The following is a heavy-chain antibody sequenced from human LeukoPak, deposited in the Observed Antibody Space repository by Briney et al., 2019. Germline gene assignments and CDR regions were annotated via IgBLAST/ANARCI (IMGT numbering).Heavy chain of an antibody. J-gene: IGHJ4*02. Sequence: RGSLRLSCAASGFTVSSNYMSWVRQAPGKGLEWVSVIYSTTSTYYADSVKGRFTISRHNSENTLYLQMNSLRPEDTAVYYCARNTVVNGYYFDCWGQGTLVTVSS. CDR3: ARNTVVNGYYFDC. CDR1: GFTVSSNY. D-gene: IGHD4-23*01. CDR2: IYSTTST. V-gene: IGHV3-53*04.